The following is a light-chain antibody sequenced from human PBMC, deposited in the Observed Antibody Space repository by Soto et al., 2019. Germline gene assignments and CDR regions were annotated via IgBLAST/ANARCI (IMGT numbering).Light chain of an antibody. J-gene: IGKJ4*01. CDR1: QSVSSN. V-gene: IGKV3-15*01. CDR2: GAS. Sequence: EIVMTQSPATLSVSPGERVTLSCRASQSVSSNLAWYQQNPGLAPRLLIYGASTRATGIPARFSGSGSGTEFTLTISSLQSEDFAVYYCQHYNNWPLTFGGGTKVEIK. CDR3: QHYNNWPLT.